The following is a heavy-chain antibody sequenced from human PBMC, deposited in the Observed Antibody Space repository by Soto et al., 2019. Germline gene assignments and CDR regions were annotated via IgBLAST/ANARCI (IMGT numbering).Heavy chain of an antibody. V-gene: IGHV3-53*01. Sequence: EVQLVESGGGLIQPGGSLRLSCAVSGFTVSNNYMSWVRQAPGKGLEGVSVIYSGGYTAYGDSVKGRFTISRDNSKNTLIPQTKTLRPADTPVYSCARPPGGGGYWGQGTLVTVSS. CDR3: ARPPGGGGY. CDR1: GFTVSNNY. D-gene: IGHD3-10*01. CDR2: IYSGGYT. J-gene: IGHJ4*02.